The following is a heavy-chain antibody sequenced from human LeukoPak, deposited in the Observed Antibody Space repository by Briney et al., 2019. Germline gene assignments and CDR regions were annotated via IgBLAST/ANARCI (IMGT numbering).Heavy chain of an antibody. V-gene: IGHV1-69*06. CDR2: IIPIFGTA. Sequence: SVKVSCKASGGTFSSYAISWVRQAPGQGLEWMGGIIPIFGTANYAQKFQGRVTITADKSTTTAYMELSSLRSEDTAVYYCARSSIIAAAGPYYFDYWGQGTLVTVSS. CDR3: ARSSIIAAAGPYYFDY. J-gene: IGHJ4*02. CDR1: GGTFSSYA. D-gene: IGHD6-13*01.